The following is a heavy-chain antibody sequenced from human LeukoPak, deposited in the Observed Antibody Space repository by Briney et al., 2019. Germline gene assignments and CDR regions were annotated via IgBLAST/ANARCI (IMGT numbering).Heavy chain of an antibody. CDR1: GGSISHSY. CDR3: ARDRERRYYYYMDV. CDR2: IYHSGST. V-gene: IGHV4-59*12. Sequence: PSETLSLTCTVSGGSISHSYWSWIRQPPGKGLEWIGYIYHSGSTYYNPSLKSRVTISVDRSKNQFSLKLSSVTAADTAVYYCARDRERRYYYYMDVWGKGTTVTVSS. J-gene: IGHJ6*03. D-gene: IGHD1-26*01.